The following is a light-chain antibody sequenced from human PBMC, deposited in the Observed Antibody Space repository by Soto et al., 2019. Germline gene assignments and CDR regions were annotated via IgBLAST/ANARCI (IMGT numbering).Light chain of an antibody. Sequence: IVMTQSPVTLSVSPGERATLSCRVSQSVSSNLAWYQRRPGQAPRLLIYGASTRATGIPARFSGSGSGTEFTLTISSLQSEDFAVYYCQQYSNWPPWTYGQGTKVEIK. CDR1: QSVSSN. CDR2: GAS. J-gene: IGKJ1*01. CDR3: QQYSNWPPWT. V-gene: IGKV3-15*01.